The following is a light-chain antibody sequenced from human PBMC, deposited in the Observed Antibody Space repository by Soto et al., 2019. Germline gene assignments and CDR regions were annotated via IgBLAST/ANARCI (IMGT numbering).Light chain of an antibody. J-gene: IGKJ1*01. CDR1: QSISSW. CDR2: DAS. V-gene: IGKV1-5*01. CDR3: LQDHDDSWT. Sequence: DIPMTQSPATLSAYVEDRDTINCRASQSISSWLAWYQQKPGKAPKLLIYDASSLESGVPSRFSGSGSGTEFTLTVSSLQPEDFATYYCLQDHDDSWTFGQGTKVDIK.